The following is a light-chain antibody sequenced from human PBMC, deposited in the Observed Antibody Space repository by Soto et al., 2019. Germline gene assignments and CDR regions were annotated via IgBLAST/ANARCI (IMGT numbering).Light chain of an antibody. CDR1: TSNIGNGY. V-gene: IGLV1-51*01. Sequence: QSVLTQPPSVSAAPGQKVTISCSGSTSNIGNGYVSWYQQLPGTGPKLLIYGNYKRPSGISDRFSGSKSGTSATLGISGLQTGDEADYYCGTWDSSLSAVFGTGTKVTVL. J-gene: IGLJ1*01. CDR3: GTWDSSLSAV. CDR2: GNY.